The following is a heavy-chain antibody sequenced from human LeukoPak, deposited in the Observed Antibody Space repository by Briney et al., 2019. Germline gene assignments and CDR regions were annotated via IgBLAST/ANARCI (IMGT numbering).Heavy chain of an antibody. J-gene: IGHJ4*02. CDR1: GGTFSSYA. CDR2: IIPIFGTA. CDR3: ATSPSSGWYPDY. V-gene: IGHV1-69*05. Sequence: ASVKVSCKASGGTFSSYAISWVRQAPGQGLEWMGGIIPIFGTANYAQKFQGRVTITMDESTSTGYMELSSLRSEDTAVYYCATSPSSGWYPDYWGQGTLVTVSS. D-gene: IGHD6-19*01.